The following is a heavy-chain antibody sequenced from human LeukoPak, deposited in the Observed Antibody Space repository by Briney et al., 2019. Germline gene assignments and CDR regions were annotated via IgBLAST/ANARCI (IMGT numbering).Heavy chain of an antibody. V-gene: IGHV1-46*01. D-gene: IGHD3-10*01. CDR3: ARDRGFEYYFDY. CDR2: INPSGGST. Sequence: GASVKVSCKASGYTFTSSYMHWVRQAPGQGLEWMGIINPSGGSTSYAQKFQGRVTMTRDTSTSTVYMELSSLRSEDTAVYYCARDRGFEYYFDYWGQGTLVTGSS. CDR1: GYTFTSSY. J-gene: IGHJ4*02.